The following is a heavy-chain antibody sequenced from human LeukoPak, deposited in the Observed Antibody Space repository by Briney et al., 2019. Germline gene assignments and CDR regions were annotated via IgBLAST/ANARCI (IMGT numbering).Heavy chain of an antibody. Sequence: GGSLRLSCGASGFTFRTYAMSWVRQASGKGLEWVSGISVGGGRTFYAESVKGRFTVSRDNSKNTLYLRMNSLRAEDTAIYYCTKNQILDDTGSWYAYWGQGTLVTVSS. J-gene: IGHJ4*02. CDR2: ISVGGGRT. D-gene: IGHD6-13*01. CDR3: TKNQILDDTGSWYAY. V-gene: IGHV3-23*01. CDR1: GFTFRTYA.